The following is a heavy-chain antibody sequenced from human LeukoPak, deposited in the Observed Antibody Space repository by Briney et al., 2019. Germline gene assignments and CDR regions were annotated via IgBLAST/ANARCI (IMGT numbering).Heavy chain of an antibody. Sequence: SEALSLTCTVSGYSISSGYYWGWIRQPPGKGLEWIESIYHSGSTYYNPSLKSRVTISVDTSKNQFSLKLSSVTAADTAVYYCAREVVGATISYYYYYMDVWGKGTTVTVSS. CDR2: IYHSGST. V-gene: IGHV4-38-2*02. D-gene: IGHD1-26*01. CDR3: AREVVGATISYYYYYMDV. CDR1: GYSISSGYY. J-gene: IGHJ6*03.